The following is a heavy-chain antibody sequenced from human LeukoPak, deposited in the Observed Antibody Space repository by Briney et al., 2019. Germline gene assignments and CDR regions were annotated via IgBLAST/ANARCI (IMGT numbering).Heavy chain of an antibody. D-gene: IGHD5-12*01. CDR2: IRYDGSTK. V-gene: IGHV3-30*02. CDR1: GFTFSSSA. CDR3: AKDSGYGWFDP. J-gene: IGHJ5*02. Sequence: GGSLRLSCTASGFTFSSSAMHWVRQAPGKGLEWVAFIRYDGSTKYYADSVKGRFTISRDNSKNTLYLQMNSLRAEDTAVYYCAKDSGYGWFDPWGQGTLVTVSS.